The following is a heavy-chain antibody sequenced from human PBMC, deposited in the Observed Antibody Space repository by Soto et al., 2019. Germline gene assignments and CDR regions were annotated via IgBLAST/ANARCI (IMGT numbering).Heavy chain of an antibody. J-gene: IGHJ6*02. Sequence: EVQLVESGGGLVKPGGSLRLSCAASGFTFSSYSMNWVRQAPGKGLECVSSISSSSRYISYADSVTGRFTISRDNAKNSLYLQINSLRAEDTAVYYCARDMDTAMVTGYYYYGMDVWGQGKTVTVSS. D-gene: IGHD5-18*01. CDR1: GFTFSSYS. CDR2: ISSSSRYI. CDR3: ARDMDTAMVTGYYYYGMDV. V-gene: IGHV3-21*01.